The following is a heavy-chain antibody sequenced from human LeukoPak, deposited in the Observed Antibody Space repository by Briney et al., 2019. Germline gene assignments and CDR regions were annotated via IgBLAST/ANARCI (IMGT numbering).Heavy chain of an antibody. CDR2: INPSGGST. J-gene: IGHJ4*02. V-gene: IGHV1-46*01. D-gene: IGHD3-3*01. CDR3: ARERDIHYDFWSGYQGY. CDR1: GYTLTSYY. Sequence: ASVKVSCKASGYTLTSYYMHWVRQAPGQGLEWMGIINPSGGSTSYAQKFQGRVTMTRDTSTSTVYMELSSLRSEDTAVYYCARERDIHYDFWSGYQGYWGQGTLVTVSS.